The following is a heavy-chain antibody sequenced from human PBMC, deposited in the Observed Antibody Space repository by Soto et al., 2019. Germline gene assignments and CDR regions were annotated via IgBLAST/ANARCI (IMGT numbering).Heavy chain of an antibody. J-gene: IGHJ6*02. V-gene: IGHV1-69*18. CDR2: IIPFIGAP. Sequence: QVQLVQSGAEVKKPRSSVKVSCKASGGTFNTYSFGWLRQAPGQGLQWMGSIIPFIGAPNYAQNFQDRVTITADESTTTAYMELSGLKSEDTAVYFCARGGDSSSLRAFYSYGFDVWGQGTSVTVSS. D-gene: IGHD6-6*01. CDR1: GGTFNTYS. CDR3: ARGGDSSSLRAFYSYGFDV.